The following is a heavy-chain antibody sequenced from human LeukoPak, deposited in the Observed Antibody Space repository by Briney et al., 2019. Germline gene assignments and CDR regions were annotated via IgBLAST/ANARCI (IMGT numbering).Heavy chain of an antibody. CDR1: GFTFNNYA. J-gene: IGHJ6*02. CDR2: ISGSGGST. V-gene: IGHV3-23*01. D-gene: IGHD2-2*01. Sequence: PGGSLRLSCTASGFTFNNYAMTWVRQAPGKGLEWVSVISGSGGSTYYADSVKGRFTISRDNSKNTLYLQMNSLRAEDTAVYYCARTTVPAARPLYYSMDVWGQGTTVTVSS. CDR3: ARTTVPAARPLYYSMDV.